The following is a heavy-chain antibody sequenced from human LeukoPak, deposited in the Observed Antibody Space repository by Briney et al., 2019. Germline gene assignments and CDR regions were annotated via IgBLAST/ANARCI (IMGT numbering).Heavy chain of an antibody. Sequence: GGSLRLSCAASGFTFSDYYMSWVRQAPGKGLEWVSYISSSGSTIYYADSVKGRFTISRDNAKNSLYLQMNSLRAEDTAVYYCARDSASPGYYDSSGHPTDYWGQGTLVTVSS. D-gene: IGHD3-22*01. CDR3: ARDSASPGYYDSSGHPTDY. CDR2: ISSSGSTI. CDR1: GFTFSDYY. J-gene: IGHJ4*02. V-gene: IGHV3-11*01.